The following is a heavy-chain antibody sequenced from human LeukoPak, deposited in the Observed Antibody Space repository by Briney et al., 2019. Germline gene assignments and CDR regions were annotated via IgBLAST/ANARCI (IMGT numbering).Heavy chain of an antibody. CDR3: ARAIRYNWNPSYFDY. D-gene: IGHD1-20*01. V-gene: IGHV6-1*01. J-gene: IGHJ4*02. CDR2: TYYRSKWYN. CDR1: GDGVSSNSAA. Sequence: SQTLSLTCAISGDGVSSNSAAWNWIRQSPSRGLEWLGRTYYRSKWYNDYAVSVKSRITINPDTSKNQFSLQLNSVTPEDTAVYYCARAIRYNWNPSYFDYWGQGTLVTVSS.